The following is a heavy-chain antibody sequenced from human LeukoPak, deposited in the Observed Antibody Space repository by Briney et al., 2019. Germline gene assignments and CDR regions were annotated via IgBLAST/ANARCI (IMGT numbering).Heavy chain of an antibody. Sequence: SETLSLTCTVSGGSIRSSYYYWGWIRQPPGKGLEWIGSIYDSGSTYYNPSLKSRVTISVDTSKNQFSLKLSSVTAADTAVYYCARGRGSAAAGIPSPKIFDYWGQGALVTVSS. D-gene: IGHD6-13*01. V-gene: IGHV4-39*01. CDR2: IYDSGST. J-gene: IGHJ4*02. CDR1: GGSIRSSYYY. CDR3: ARGRGSAAAGIPSPKIFDY.